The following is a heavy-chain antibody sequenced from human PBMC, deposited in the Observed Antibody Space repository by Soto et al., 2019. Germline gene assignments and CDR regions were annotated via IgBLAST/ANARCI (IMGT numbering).Heavy chain of an antibody. CDR1: GFTFSSYG. Sequence: PGGSLRLSCAASGFTFSSYGMHWVRQAPGKGLEWAAVIWYDGSNKYYADSVKGRFTISRDNSKNTLYLQMNSLRAEDTAVYYCARATGRYFDSLDYWGQGTLVTVSS. J-gene: IGHJ4*02. CDR2: IWYDGSNK. CDR3: ARATGRYFDSLDY. D-gene: IGHD3-9*01. V-gene: IGHV3-33*01.